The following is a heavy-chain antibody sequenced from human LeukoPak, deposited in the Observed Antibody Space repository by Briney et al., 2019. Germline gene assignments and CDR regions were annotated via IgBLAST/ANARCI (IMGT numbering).Heavy chain of an antibody. CDR1: GFTFSSSA. CDR3: AREPYYYDSSGYLSY. J-gene: IGHJ4*02. V-gene: IGHV3-23*01. CDR2: ISASGGST. D-gene: IGHD3-22*01. Sequence: GGSLRLSCAASGFTFSSSAMSWVRQVPGKGLEWVSGISASGGSTSYADSVKGRFTISRDNSKNTLYLQMNSLRAGDTAVYYCAREPYYYDSSGYLSYWGQGTLVTVSS.